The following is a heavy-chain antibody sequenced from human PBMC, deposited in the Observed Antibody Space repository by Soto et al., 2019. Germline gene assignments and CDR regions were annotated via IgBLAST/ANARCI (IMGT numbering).Heavy chain of an antibody. CDR1: GFTFSSYG. D-gene: IGHD4-4*01. Sequence: GGSLRLSCAASGFTFSSYGMHWVRQAPGKGLEWVAVIWYDGSNKYYADSVKGRFTISRDNSKNTLYLQMNSLRAEDTAVYYCAREYSNLQGMDVWGQGTTVTVSS. V-gene: IGHV3-33*01. J-gene: IGHJ6*02. CDR3: AREYSNLQGMDV. CDR2: IWYDGSNK.